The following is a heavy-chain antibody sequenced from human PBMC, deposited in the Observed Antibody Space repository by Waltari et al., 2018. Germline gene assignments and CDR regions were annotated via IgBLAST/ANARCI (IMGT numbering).Heavy chain of an antibody. D-gene: IGHD3-3*01. CDR2: IRYDGSNK. Sequence: QVQLVESGGGVVQPGGSLRLSCAASGFTFSSYGMHWVRQAPGKGLEWVAFIRYDGSNKYYADSGKGRFTISRDNSKNTLYLQMNSLRAEDTAVYYCAKDGRDYDFWSGSSDYWGQGTLVTVSS. CDR3: AKDGRDYDFWSGSSDY. J-gene: IGHJ4*02. V-gene: IGHV3-30*02. CDR1: GFTFSSYG.